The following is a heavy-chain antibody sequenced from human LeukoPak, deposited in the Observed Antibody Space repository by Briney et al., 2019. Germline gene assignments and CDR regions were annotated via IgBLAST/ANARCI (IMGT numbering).Heavy chain of an antibody. J-gene: IGHJ4*02. CDR2: INGDGRST. V-gene: IGHV3-74*01. CDR3: ATVVTDTPVDY. Sequence: PGGSLRLSCAVSGFIVSSNYMSWVRQAPGKGLEWVSRINGDGRSTHYADSVQGRFTISRDNAKNTVYLQMNSLRAEDTAVYYCATVVTDTPVDYWGQGTLVTVSS. D-gene: IGHD2-15*01. CDR1: GFIVSSNY.